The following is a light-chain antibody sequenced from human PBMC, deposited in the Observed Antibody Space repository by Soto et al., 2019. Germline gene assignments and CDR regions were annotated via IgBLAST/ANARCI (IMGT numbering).Light chain of an antibody. CDR1: QGITTY. Sequence: IQLTQSPSSLSASVGDRVTITCRASQGITTYLAWYQQKPGRAPKLQISAASTLQSGVPARFSGTGSGTDFTLTISNLQPEDFATYYCQQFNGYPLTFGGGTKVEIK. CDR3: QQFNGYPLT. J-gene: IGKJ4*01. V-gene: IGKV1-9*01. CDR2: AAS.